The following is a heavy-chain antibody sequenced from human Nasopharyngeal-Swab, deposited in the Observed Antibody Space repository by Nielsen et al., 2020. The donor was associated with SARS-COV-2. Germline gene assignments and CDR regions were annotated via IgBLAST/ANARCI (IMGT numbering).Heavy chain of an antibody. CDR1: GLTVSSTY. V-gene: IGHV3-53*01. Sequence: GESLKISCAVSGLTVSSTYMSWVRQAPGKGLEWVSVTEIGGTTHYADSVKGRFSISRDNSKNTLYLQMNSLRAEDTAVYYCARDRGLEYYDYWGQGTLVTVSS. CDR3: ARDRGLEYYDY. D-gene: IGHD1-1*01. J-gene: IGHJ4*02. CDR2: TEIGGTT.